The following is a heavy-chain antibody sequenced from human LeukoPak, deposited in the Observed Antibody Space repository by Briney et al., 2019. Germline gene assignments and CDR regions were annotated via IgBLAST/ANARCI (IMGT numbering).Heavy chain of an antibody. V-gene: IGHV3-48*03. D-gene: IGHD3-10*01. Sequence: GGSLRLSCAASGFTFSSYEMNWVRQAPGKGLGWISYISSSNIIYYADSVKGRFTISRDNANNSLYLQMNGLRAEDTAVYYCARDHYNGSGSFDYWGQGTLVAVSS. CDR2: ISSSNII. CDR1: GFTFSSYE. J-gene: IGHJ4*02. CDR3: ARDHYNGSGSFDY.